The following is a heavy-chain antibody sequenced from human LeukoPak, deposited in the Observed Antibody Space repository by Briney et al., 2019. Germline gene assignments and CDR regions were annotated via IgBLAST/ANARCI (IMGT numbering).Heavy chain of an antibody. CDR1: GGSISNNNYY. D-gene: IGHD1-1*01. Sequence: SETLSLTCTLSGGSISNNNYYWAWIRQPPGKGLECIGSIYYSGSPYYTPSLKSRVTISVDTSKNQFSLRLSSVTAADTAVYYCATWRTAKTGFDYWGQGTLVTVSS. V-gene: IGHV4-39*01. CDR2: IYYSGSP. J-gene: IGHJ4*02. CDR3: ATWRTAKTGFDY.